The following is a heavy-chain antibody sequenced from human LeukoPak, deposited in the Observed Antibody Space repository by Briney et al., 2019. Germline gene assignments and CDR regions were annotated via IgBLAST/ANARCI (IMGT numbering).Heavy chain of an antibody. Sequence: GGSLRLSCAASGFTFNSYAMSWVRQAPGKGLEWVSAISGSGGSTYYADSVKGRFTISRDNSKNTLYLQMKSLRAEDTAVYYCAKKGGITMIVVVTGGDYFDYWGQGTLVTVSS. J-gene: IGHJ4*02. V-gene: IGHV3-23*01. CDR3: AKKGGITMIVVVTGGDYFDY. D-gene: IGHD3-22*01. CDR2: ISGSGGST. CDR1: GFTFNSYA.